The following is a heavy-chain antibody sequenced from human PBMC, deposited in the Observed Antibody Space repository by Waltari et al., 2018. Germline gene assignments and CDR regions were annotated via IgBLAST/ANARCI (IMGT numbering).Heavy chain of an antibody. J-gene: IGHJ4*02. CDR1: GGSISSGSYY. D-gene: IGHD3-22*01. CDR2: IYTSGST. CDR3: ARDEYYDSSGYSY. V-gene: IGHV4-61*02. Sequence: QVQLQESGPGLVKPSQTLSLTCTVSGGSISSGSYYWSWIRQPAGNGLEWIVRIYTSGSTNYNPSLKSRVTISVDTSKNQFSLKLSSVTAADTAVYYCARDEYYDSSGYSYWGQGTLVTVSS.